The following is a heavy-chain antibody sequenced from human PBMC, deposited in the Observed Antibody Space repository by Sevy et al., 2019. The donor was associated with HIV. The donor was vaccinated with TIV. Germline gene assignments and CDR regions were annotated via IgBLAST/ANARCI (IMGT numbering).Heavy chain of an antibody. J-gene: IGHJ4*02. D-gene: IGHD3-10*01. CDR2: IGVYNGNA. V-gene: IGHV1-18*04. CDR3: ARVPTYYYGSATYFDY. CDR1: GYNFASDG. Sequence: ASVKVSCKASGYNFASDGFSWVRQAPGQGLEWMGWIGVYNGNAKYAQVFQDRFTMTTDTSTSTAYMELRSLRSDDTAVYYCARVPTYYYGSATYFDYWSQGTLVTVSS.